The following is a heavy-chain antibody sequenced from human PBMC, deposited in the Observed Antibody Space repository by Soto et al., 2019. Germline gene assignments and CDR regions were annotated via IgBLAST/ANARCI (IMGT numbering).Heavy chain of an antibody. CDR3: ASAIAAGEWFEP. V-gene: IGHV5-10-1*01. Sequence: EVQLVQSGAEVKKPGESLRISCKGSGYSFTSYWISWVRQMPGKGLEWMGRIDPSDSYTNYSPSFQGHVTISADKSISTAYLQWSSLKDSDTGMYYCASAIAAGEWFEPWGQGTLVTVSS. J-gene: IGHJ5*02. CDR1: GYSFTSYW. D-gene: IGHD6-13*01. CDR2: IDPSDSYT.